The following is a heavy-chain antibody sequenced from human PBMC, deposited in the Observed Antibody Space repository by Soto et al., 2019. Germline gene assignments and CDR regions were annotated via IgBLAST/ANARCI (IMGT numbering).Heavy chain of an antibody. J-gene: IGHJ5*02. CDR1: GGSISSGTYY. D-gene: IGHD3-10*01. V-gene: IGHV4-39*02. CDR2: LYYTGRT. CDR3: ARRLARGVIGWFDP. Sequence: SETLSLTCTVCGGSISSGTYYWGWIRQPPGKGLEWIGSLYYTGRTYYSPSLKSRVTISVDTSKNHFSLNLTSVTAADTAVYYCARRLARGVIGWFDPWGEGILVTVSS.